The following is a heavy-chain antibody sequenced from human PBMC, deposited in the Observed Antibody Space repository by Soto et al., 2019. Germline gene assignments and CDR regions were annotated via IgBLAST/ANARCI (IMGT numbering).Heavy chain of an antibody. CDR1: GFSLTTSGVG. Sequence: GSGPTLVNPTQTLTLTCTFSGFSLTTSGVGVGWNRQPPGKALEWLALIYWDDDKRYSPSLKSRLTIAKDTSKNQVVLTMTNMDPVDTATYYCAHSIRYLQNNEALGMDVWGQGTTVTVSS. J-gene: IGHJ6*02. CDR2: IYWDDDK. V-gene: IGHV2-5*02. D-gene: IGHD3-9*01. CDR3: AHSIRYLQNNEALGMDV.